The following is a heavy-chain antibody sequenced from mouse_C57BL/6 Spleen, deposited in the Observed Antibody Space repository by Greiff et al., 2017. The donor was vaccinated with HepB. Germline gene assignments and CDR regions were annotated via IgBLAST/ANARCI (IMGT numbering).Heavy chain of an antibody. Sequence: VQLQQPGAELVRPGSSVKLSCKASGYTFTSYWMDWVKQRPGQGLEWIGNIYPSDSETHYNQKFKDKATLTVDKSSSTAYMQLSSLTSEDSAVYYCARAGYPWYFDDWGKGTTLTVSS. CDR1: GYTFTSYW. CDR2: IYPSDSET. D-gene: IGHD2-14*01. V-gene: IGHV1-61*01. CDR3: ARAGYPWYFDD. J-gene: IGHJ2*01.